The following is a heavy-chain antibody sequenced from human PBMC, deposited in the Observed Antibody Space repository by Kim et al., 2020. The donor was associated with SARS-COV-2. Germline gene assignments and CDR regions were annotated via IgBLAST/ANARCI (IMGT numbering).Heavy chain of an antibody. CDR3: GTSASPGRRYYNYYGLDV. V-gene: IGHV3-7*01. CDR2: IKQDGSEK. Sequence: GGSLRLSCAASGLTFSSYWMTWVRQSPGKGLEWVANIKQDGSEKNYVDSVKGRFTISRDNAKNSLSLQMNSLRAEDTALYYCGTSASPGRRYYNYYGLDV. J-gene: IGHJ6*01. D-gene: IGHD1-1*01. CDR1: GLTFSSYW.